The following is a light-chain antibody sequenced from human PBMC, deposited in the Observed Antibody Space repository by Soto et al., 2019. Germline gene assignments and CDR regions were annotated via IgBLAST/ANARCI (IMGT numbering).Light chain of an antibody. CDR1: HSDVGAYEY. CDR3: SSYRSNRIYV. J-gene: IGLJ1*01. CDR2: EVS. Sequence: QSALTQPASVSGSPGKTISISCTGTHSDVGAYEYVSWYQQHPGKAPKLMIFEVSARPSGISSRFSGSKSGNTASLTISGLQAEDEADYYCSSYRSNRIYVFGTGTKLTVL. V-gene: IGLV2-14*01.